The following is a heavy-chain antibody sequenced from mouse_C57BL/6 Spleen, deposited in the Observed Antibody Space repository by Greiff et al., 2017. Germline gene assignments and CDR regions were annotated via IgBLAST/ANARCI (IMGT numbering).Heavy chain of an antibody. CDR2: INPDSSTI. Sequence: EVKLMESGGGLVQPGGSLKLSCAASGIAFSRYWMSWVRRAPGKGLEWIGEINPDSSTINYAPSLKDKFIISRDNAKNTLYLQMSKVRSEDTALYYCARFLLLRDFDVWGKGTTVTVSS. J-gene: IGHJ1*03. CDR1: GIAFSRYW. CDR3: ARFLLLRDFDV. V-gene: IGHV4-1*01. D-gene: IGHD1-1*01.